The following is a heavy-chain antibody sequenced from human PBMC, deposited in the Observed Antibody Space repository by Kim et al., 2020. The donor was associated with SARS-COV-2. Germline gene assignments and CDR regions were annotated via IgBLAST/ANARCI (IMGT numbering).Heavy chain of an antibody. Sequence: SETLSLTCAVYGGSFNGYSWSWIRQPPGKGLEWIGEMNHGGSANYNPSLKSRVTISLDTSKRQFSLRLSSVTAADTAVYYCASGTNATDPWGQGTPVTVSS. CDR3: ASGTNATDP. D-gene: IGHD2-8*01. V-gene: IGHV4-34*01. CDR1: GGSFNGYS. CDR2: MNHGGSA. J-gene: IGHJ5*02.